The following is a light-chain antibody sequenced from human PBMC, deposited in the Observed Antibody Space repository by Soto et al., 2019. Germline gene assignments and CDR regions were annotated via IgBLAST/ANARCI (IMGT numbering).Light chain of an antibody. CDR2: QAS. CDR3: QQYNSYAPIT. J-gene: IGKJ4*01. CDR1: QNIATW. Sequence: DVQMTQSPSTLSASVGDRVTITCRASQNIATWLAWYQQRPGKAPNLLIYQASKLQSGVPSRFSGGGSGTEFTLTISSLQPDDFATYYCQQYNSYAPITFGGGTKVEIK. V-gene: IGKV1-5*03.